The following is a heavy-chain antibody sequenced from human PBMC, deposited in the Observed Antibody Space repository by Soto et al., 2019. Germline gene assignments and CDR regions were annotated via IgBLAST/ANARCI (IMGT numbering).Heavy chain of an antibody. CDR1: GFTFSSYW. J-gene: IGHJ6*02. CDR2: INSDGSST. D-gene: IGHD6-13*01. V-gene: IGHV3-74*01. CDR3: ARDLVGSSSWYCPHYYYYYGMDV. Sequence: GESLKISCAASGFTFSSYWMHWVRQAPGKGLVWVSRINSDGSSTSYADSVKGRLTISRDTAENTLYLQMNSLRAEDTAVYYCARDLVGSSSWYCPHYYYYYGMDVWGQGTTVTVSS.